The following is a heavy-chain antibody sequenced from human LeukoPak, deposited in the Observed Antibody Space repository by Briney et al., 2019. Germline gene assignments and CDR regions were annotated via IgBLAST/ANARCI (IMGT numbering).Heavy chain of an antibody. CDR3: ARVRGDSSGPMGWFDP. CDR1: GGSITNDGYY. Sequence: PSETLSLTCTVSGGSITNDGYYWSWIRQPPGEGLEWIGYISHSGSTHYNPSLKSRVTISVDTSKNQFSLKLSSVTAADTAVYYCARVRGDSSGPMGWFDPWGQGTLVTVSS. CDR2: ISHSGST. D-gene: IGHD3-22*01. V-gene: IGHV4-30-2*01. J-gene: IGHJ5*02.